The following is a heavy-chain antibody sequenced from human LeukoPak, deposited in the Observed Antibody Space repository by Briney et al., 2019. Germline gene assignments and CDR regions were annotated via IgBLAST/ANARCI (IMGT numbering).Heavy chain of an antibody. J-gene: IGHJ4*02. CDR1: GGSFSGYY. CDR3: ARGRVLLWFGESASYYFDY. V-gene: IGHV4-34*01. CDR2: INNSGST. D-gene: IGHD3-10*01. Sequence: SETLSLTCAVYGGSFSGYYWSWIRQPPGKGLEWIGEINNSGSTNYNPSLKSRVTISVDTSKNKFSLKLSSVTAADTAVYYCARGRVLLWFGESASYYFDYWGQGTLVTVSS.